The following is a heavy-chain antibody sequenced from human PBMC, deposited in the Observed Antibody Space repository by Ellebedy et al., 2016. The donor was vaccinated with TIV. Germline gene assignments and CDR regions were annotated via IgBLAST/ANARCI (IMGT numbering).Heavy chain of an antibody. CDR2: IKQDGSEK. CDR1: GFTFSSYW. D-gene: IGHD3-3*01. Sequence: GGSLRLXCAASGFTFSSYWMSWVRQAPGKGLEWVANIKQDGSEKYYVDSVKGRFTISRDNAKNSLYLQMNSLRAEDTAVYYCARDSYDFWSGFYYYYYMDVWGKGTTVTVSS. V-gene: IGHV3-7*01. CDR3: ARDSYDFWSGFYYYYYMDV. J-gene: IGHJ6*03.